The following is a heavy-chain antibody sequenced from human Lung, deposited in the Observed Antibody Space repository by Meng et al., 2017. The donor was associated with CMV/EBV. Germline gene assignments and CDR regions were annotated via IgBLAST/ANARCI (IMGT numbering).Heavy chain of an antibody. J-gene: IGHJ3*02. Sequence: ASVXVSXKVSGYTLSELSMHWVRQAPGKGLEWMGGFDPEDGEAIYAQKFQGRVTMTEDTSTDTAYMELSSLRSEDTAVYYCATGKYCGATSCEGSDTFEIXGQGXMVTVSS. D-gene: IGHD2-2*01. V-gene: IGHV1-24*01. CDR2: FDPEDGEA. CDR3: ATGKYCGATSCEGSDTFEI. CDR1: GYTLSELS.